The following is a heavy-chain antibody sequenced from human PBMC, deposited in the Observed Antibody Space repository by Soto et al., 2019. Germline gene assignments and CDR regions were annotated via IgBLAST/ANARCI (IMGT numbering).Heavy chain of an antibody. J-gene: IGHJ6*02. CDR2: IYPGDSDT. V-gene: IGHV5-51*01. Sequence: PGESLKISCKGSGYSFTSYWIGWVRQMPGKGLEWMGIIYPGDSDTRYSPSFQGQVTISADKSISTAYLQWSSLKASDTAMYYCARLPVAGTDDYDMDVWGQGTTVTVSS. CDR1: GYSFTSYW. CDR3: ARLPVAGTDDYDMDV. D-gene: IGHD6-19*01.